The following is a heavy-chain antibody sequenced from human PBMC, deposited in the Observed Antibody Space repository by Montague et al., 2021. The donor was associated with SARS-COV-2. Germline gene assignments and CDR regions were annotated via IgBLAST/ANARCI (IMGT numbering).Heavy chain of an antibody. Sequence: QSGAEVKTPGESLKISCKGSGYSFTSYWIGWVRQMPGKGLEWMGIIYPGDSDTRYSPSFQGQVTISADKSISTAYLQWGSLKASDTAMYYCARRVVAAAGSYYYYGMDVWGQGTTVTVSS. CDR2: IYPGDSDT. D-gene: IGHD6-13*01. CDR3: ARRVVAAAGSYYYYGMDV. J-gene: IGHJ6*02. CDR1: GYSFTSYW. V-gene: IGHV5-51*01.